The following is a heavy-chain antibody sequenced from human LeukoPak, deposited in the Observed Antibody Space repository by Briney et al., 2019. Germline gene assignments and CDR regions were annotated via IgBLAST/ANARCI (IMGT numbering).Heavy chain of an antibody. J-gene: IGHJ4*02. CDR1: GYTFTGYY. CDR2: MNPNSGNT. CDR3: ARRYCSGGSCYPFDY. V-gene: IGHV1-8*03. D-gene: IGHD2-15*01. Sequence: ASVKVSCKASGYTFTGYYMHWVRQAPGQGLEWMGWMNPNSGNTGYAQKFQGRVTITRNTSISTAYMELSSLRSEDTAVYYCARRYCSGGSCYPFDYWGQGTLVTVSS.